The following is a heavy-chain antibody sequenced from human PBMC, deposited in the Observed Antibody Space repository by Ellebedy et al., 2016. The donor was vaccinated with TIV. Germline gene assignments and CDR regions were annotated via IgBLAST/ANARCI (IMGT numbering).Heavy chain of an antibody. V-gene: IGHV5-51*01. CDR2: IYPGDSGT. CDR3: ARRGDHYYDSSGSALGGMDV. D-gene: IGHD3-22*01. Sequence: GESLKISCKGSGYSFPSYWIGWVRQMPGKGLEWMGIIYPGDSGTRHSPSFQGQVTISADKSISTAYLQWSSLKASDTAMYYCARRGDHYYDSSGSALGGMDVWGQGTTVTVSS. CDR1: GYSFPSYW. J-gene: IGHJ6*02.